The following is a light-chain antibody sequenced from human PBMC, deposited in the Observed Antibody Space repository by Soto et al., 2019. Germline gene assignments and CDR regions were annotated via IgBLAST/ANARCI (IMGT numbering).Light chain of an antibody. CDR2: DSD. Sequence: QPVPTQPPSVSGAPGQRVTISCTGSSSNIGAGYAVHWYQQRPGTAPKLLISDSDNRPSGVPDRFSGSKSGTSASLAITGLQAEDEADYYGQYYDNSHDWDVIFGGGTQLTVL. CDR3: QYYDNSHDWDVI. J-gene: IGLJ2*01. V-gene: IGLV1-40*01. CDR1: SSNIGAGYA.